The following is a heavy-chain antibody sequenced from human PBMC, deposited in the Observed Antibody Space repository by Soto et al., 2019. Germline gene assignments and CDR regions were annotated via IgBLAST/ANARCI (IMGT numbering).Heavy chain of an antibody. CDR2: IHYSGRT. V-gene: IGHV4-59*12. J-gene: IGHJ4*02. D-gene: IGHD1-26*01. CDR3: VRVGVGIGNHFDS. Sequence: SGTLSITCSVSNGSISGFYWTWIRQPPGKILEWIGYIHYSGRTDYNPSLTSRATMSVDTSKNQFSLNLKSITAADTAVYYCVRVGVGIGNHFDSWGRGTLVTVSS. CDR1: NGSISGFY.